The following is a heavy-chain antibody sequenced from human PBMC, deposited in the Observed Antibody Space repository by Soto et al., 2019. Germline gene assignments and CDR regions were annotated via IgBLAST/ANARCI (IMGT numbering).Heavy chain of an antibody. CDR2: IYASGST. CDR3: ARGCSSTSCYDVFDY. CDR1: GGSISSSY. Sequence: QVQLQESGPGLVKPSETLSLTCTVSGGSISSSYWSWIRQPAGKGLEWIGRIYASGSTNYNPSLKSRVTMSVDTSKNQFSLKLRSVTAADTAVYYCARGCSSTSCYDVFDYWGQGTLVTVSS. V-gene: IGHV4-4*07. D-gene: IGHD2-2*01. J-gene: IGHJ4*02.